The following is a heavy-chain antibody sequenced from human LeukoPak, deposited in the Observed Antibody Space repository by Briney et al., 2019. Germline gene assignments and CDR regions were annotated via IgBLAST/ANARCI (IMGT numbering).Heavy chain of an antibody. CDR1: GYTFTSYG. J-gene: IGHJ5*02. CDR3: ARDSTTVTTDNWFDP. CDR2: ISAYNGNT. V-gene: IGHV1-18*01. Sequence: ASVKVSCKASGYTFTSYGISWVRQAPGQGLEWMGWISAYNGNTNYAQKFQGRVTITADESTSTAYMELSSLRSEDTAVYYCARDSTTVTTDNWFDPWGQGTLVTVSS. D-gene: IGHD4-17*01.